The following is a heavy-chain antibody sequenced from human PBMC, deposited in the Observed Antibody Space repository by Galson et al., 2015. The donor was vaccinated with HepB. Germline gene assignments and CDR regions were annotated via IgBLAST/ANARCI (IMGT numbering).Heavy chain of an antibody. J-gene: IGHJ3*02. CDR2: IYYSGST. CDR3: ARDPHMYIVGATSADAFDI. D-gene: IGHD1-26*01. V-gene: IGHV4-39*07. CDR1: GGSISSSSYY. Sequence: SETLSLTCTVSGGSISSSSYYWGWLRQPPGKGLEWIGSIYYSGSTYYNPSLKSRVTMSVDTSKNQFSLKLSSVTAADTAVYYCARDPHMYIVGATSADAFDIWGQGTMVTVSS.